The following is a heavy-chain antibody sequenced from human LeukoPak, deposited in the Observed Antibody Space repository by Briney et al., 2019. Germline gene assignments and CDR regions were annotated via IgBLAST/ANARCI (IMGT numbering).Heavy chain of an antibody. J-gene: IGHJ4*02. V-gene: IGHV1-18*01. CDR1: GYTFSTYN. CDR2: VSGHNGIA. Sequence: ASVKVSCKASGYTFSTYNVCWVRQAPGQGLEWMGCVSGHNGIADYAQKFQDRVSMTTDTSTSTVYMELRSLRSDDPAVFYCGRGGYDFASGYYYYFDYWGQGTLVTVSS. D-gene: IGHD3-3*01. CDR3: GRGGYDFASGYYYYFDY.